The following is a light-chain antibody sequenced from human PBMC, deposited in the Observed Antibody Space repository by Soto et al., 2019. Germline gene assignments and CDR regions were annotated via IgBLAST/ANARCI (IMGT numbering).Light chain of an antibody. CDR1: QSVSSSY. J-gene: IGKJ1*01. Sequence: EIVLTQSPGTLSLSPGERATLSCRASQSVSSSYLAWYQQKPGQAPRLLIYGTSSRATAIPDRFSGSGSGTGFTLTISRLEPEDFAVYYCQQYGSLSWTFGQGTKV. CDR2: GTS. CDR3: QQYGSLSWT. V-gene: IGKV3-20*01.